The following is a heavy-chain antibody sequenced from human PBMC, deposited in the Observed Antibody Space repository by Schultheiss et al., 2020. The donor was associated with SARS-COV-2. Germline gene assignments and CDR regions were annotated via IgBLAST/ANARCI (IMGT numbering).Heavy chain of an antibody. CDR1: GFTFSSYA. Sequence: GESLKISCAASGFTFSSYAMSWVRQAPGKGLEWVSSISSSSSYIYYADSVKGRFTISRDNAKNSLYLQMNSLRAEDTAVYYCARVGYCSGGSCYSGFRYFDYWGQGTLVTVSS. CDR3: ARVGYCSGGSCYSGFRYFDY. V-gene: IGHV3-21*01. J-gene: IGHJ4*02. CDR2: ISSSSSYI. D-gene: IGHD2-15*01.